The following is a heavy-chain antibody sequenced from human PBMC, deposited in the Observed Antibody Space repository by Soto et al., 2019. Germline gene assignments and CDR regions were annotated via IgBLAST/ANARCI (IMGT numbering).Heavy chain of an antibody. CDR3: TRDLVGYDAFDV. CDR1: GYTFSDYY. J-gene: IGHJ3*01. V-gene: IGHV1-2*02. Sequence: QVHLVQSGAEVKKPGTSVKVSCKTSGYTFSDYYIHWVRQAPGQGLEWMGRINCDSGGTTYSQKFQGRVIMTRDTSITTVYMDLSRLTSNDTAVYYCTRDLVGYDAFDVWGRGTLVAVSP. CDR2: INCDSGGT. D-gene: IGHD5-12*01.